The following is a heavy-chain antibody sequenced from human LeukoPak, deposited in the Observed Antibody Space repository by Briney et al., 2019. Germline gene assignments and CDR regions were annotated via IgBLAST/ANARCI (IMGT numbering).Heavy chain of an antibody. V-gene: IGHV1-2*02. D-gene: IGHD7-27*01. CDR3: AREWELGSGAFDI. CDR2: INPNSGGT. CDR1: GYTFTGYY. J-gene: IGHJ3*02. Sequence: ASVKVSCKASGYTFTGYYMHWVRQAPGQGLEWMGWINPNSGGTNHAQKFQGRVTMTRDTSISTAYMELSRLRSDDTAVYYCAREWELGSGAFDIWGQGTMVTVSS.